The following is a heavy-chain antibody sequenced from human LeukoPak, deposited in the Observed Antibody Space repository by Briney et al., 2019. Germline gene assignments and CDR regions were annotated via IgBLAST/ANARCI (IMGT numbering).Heavy chain of an antibody. D-gene: IGHD4-17*01. J-gene: IGHJ4*02. CDR1: GFTVSSNY. CDR3: ARVAYGDHLYYFDY. Sequence: GGSLRLSCAASGFTVSSNYMSWVRQAPGKGLEWVSVIYSGGSTYYADSVKGRFTISRDNSKNTLYLQMNSLRAEDTAVYYCARVAYGDHLYYFDYWGQGTLVTVSS. V-gene: IGHV3-53*01. CDR2: IYSGGST.